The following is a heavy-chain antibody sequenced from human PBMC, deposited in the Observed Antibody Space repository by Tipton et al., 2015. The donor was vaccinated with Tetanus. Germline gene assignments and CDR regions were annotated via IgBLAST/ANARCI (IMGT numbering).Heavy chain of an antibody. CDR3: AREAINSEDRRAFDV. V-gene: IGHV1-69*01. CDR1: GGTFSNYV. J-gene: IGHJ3*01. D-gene: IGHD3-22*01. CDR2: FSPIFRRP. Sequence: QLVQSGAEVKKPGSSVKVSCKSSGGTFSNYVLNWVRQAPGQGLEWMGGFSPIFRRPNYAQKFQGRVTISADESTSTAYMELRSLTSADTAIYYCAREAINSEDRRAFDVWGQGTMVTVSP.